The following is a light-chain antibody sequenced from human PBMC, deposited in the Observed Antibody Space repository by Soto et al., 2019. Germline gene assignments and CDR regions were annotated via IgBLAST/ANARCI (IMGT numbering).Light chain of an antibody. CDR3: QQYGSSPYT. J-gene: IGKJ2*01. V-gene: IGKV3-20*01. CDR1: QSVSSSY. CDR2: GAS. Sequence: EIVLTQSTGTLSLSPGERATLSCRASQSVSSSYLAWNQQKPGQAPRLLIYGASSRATGIPDRFSGSGSGTDFTLTISRLGPEDFAVYYCQQYGSSPYTFGQGTKLEIK.